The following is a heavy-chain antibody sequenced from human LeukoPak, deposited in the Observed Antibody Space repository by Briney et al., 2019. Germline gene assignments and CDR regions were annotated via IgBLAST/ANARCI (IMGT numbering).Heavy chain of an antibody. Sequence: GGSLRLSCAASGFTFSDYYMTWIRQAPGKGLEWVSYITSSTSYTNYADSVKGRFTMSRDNAKNSLYLQMNSPRAEDTAVYYCARGHGGNVDFWGQGSLVTVSS. V-gene: IGHV3-11*05. CDR2: ITSSTSYT. D-gene: IGHD4-23*01. CDR1: GFTFSDYY. J-gene: IGHJ4*02. CDR3: ARGHGGNVDF.